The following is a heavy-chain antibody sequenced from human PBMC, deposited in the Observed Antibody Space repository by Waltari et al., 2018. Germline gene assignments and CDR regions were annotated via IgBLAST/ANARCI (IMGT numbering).Heavy chain of an antibody. D-gene: IGHD3-16*01. V-gene: IGHV4-61*02. CDR2: IYPSGST. CDR1: GGSISSGSYY. J-gene: IGHJ6*03. Sequence: QVQLQESGPGLVKPSQTLSLTCTVSGGSISSGSYYWSWIRPPAGQGLEWIGRIYPSGSTNYNPSLKSRVTISVDTSKNQFSLKLSSVTAADTAVYYCARESPPYVLSYYYYYMDVWGKGTTVTVSS. CDR3: ARESPPYVLSYYYYYMDV.